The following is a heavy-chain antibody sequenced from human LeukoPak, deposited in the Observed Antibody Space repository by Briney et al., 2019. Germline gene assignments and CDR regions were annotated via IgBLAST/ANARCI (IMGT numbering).Heavy chain of an antibody. Sequence: SQTLSLTWTVSGGSISSGSYYWSWIRQHAGKGLEWIGRIYTSGSTNYNPSLKSRVTISIDTSKNQFSLKLSSVTAADTAVYYCASRSHYYGSGMGFDPWGQGTLVTVSS. CDR3: ASRSHYYGSGMGFDP. J-gene: IGHJ5*02. CDR1: GGSISSGSYY. D-gene: IGHD3-10*01. CDR2: IYTSGST. V-gene: IGHV4-61*02.